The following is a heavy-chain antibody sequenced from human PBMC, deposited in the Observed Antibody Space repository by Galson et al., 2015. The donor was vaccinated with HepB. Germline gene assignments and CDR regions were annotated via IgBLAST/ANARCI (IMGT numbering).Heavy chain of an antibody. V-gene: IGHV3-30*18. Sequence: SLRLSCAASGFTFSSYGMHWVRQAPGKGLEWVAVISYDGSNKYYADSVKGRFTISRDNSKNTLYLQMNSLRAEDAAVYYCAKAGNSLDYWGQGTLVTVSS. CDR2: ISYDGSNK. J-gene: IGHJ4*02. D-gene: IGHD4-23*01. CDR3: AKAGNSLDY. CDR1: GFTFSSYG.